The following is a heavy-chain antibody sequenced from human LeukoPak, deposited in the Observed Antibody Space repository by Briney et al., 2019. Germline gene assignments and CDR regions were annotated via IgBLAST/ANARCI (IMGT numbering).Heavy chain of an antibody. CDR3: ARNTYSSGWYVLFY. Sequence: GGSLRLSCAASGFTFSSYAMSWVRQAPGKGLEWVSAISGSGGSTYYADSVKVRFTISRDNSKNTLYLQMNSLRAEDTAVYYCARNTYSSGWYVLFYWGQGTLVTVSS. J-gene: IGHJ4*02. V-gene: IGHV3-23*01. CDR2: ISGSGGST. CDR1: GFTFSSYA. D-gene: IGHD6-19*01.